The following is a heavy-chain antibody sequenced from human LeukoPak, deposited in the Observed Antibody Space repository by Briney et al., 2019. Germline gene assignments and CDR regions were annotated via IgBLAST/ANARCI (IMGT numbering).Heavy chain of an antibody. V-gene: IGHV1-18*01. CDR3: ARAVIPVAVKPAFDY. Sequence: ASVNVSCKASGYNFTSYGISWVRQAPGQGLEWMGWISAYNGNTNYAQRFQGRVTMTSDTSTSTAYMELRSLRSDDTAVYYCARAVIPVAVKPAFDYWGQGTLVTVSS. J-gene: IGHJ4*02. CDR1: GYNFTSYG. CDR2: ISAYNGNT. D-gene: IGHD6-13*01.